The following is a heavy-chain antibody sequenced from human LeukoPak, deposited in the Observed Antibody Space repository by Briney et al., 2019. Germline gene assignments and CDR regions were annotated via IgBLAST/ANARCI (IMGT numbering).Heavy chain of an antibody. D-gene: IGHD3-10*01. CDR2: IGGSGGST. Sequence: GSLRLSCAASGFTFSSYAMSWVRQAPGKGLEWVSGIGGSGGSTYYADSVKGRCTISRDNSRNTLYLQMNSLRAEDTAVYYCASHVGFGELHVDYWGQGTLVTVSS. CDR3: ASHVGFGELHVDY. J-gene: IGHJ4*02. CDR1: GFTFSSYA. V-gene: IGHV3-23*01.